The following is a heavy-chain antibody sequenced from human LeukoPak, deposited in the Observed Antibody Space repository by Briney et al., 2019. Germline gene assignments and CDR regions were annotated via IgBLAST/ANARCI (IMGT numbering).Heavy chain of an antibody. D-gene: IGHD2-8*01. V-gene: IGHV1-3*01. CDR3: ARGPPRMGHGYYFDY. Sequence: KFQGRVTITRDTSASTAYMELSSLRSEDTAVYYCARGPPRMGHGYYFDYWGQGTLVTVSS. J-gene: IGHJ4*02.